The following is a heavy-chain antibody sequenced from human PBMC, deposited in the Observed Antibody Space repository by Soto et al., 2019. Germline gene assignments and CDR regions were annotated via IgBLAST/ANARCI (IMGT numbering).Heavy chain of an antibody. V-gene: IGHV5-51*03. CDR2: IHPGDSDT. CDR3: ARHNRYSSTWFEGWFDP. Sequence: EVQLVQSGAEVKKAGESLKISCQGSGYSFTNYWVVWVRQIPGRGLEWMGIIHPGDSDTRYSPFFQGQVTISADKSISTAYLQWSSLKASDTAMYYCARHNRYSSTWFEGWFDPWGQGTLVTVAS. CDR1: GYSFTNYW. D-gene: IGHD6-13*01. J-gene: IGHJ5*02.